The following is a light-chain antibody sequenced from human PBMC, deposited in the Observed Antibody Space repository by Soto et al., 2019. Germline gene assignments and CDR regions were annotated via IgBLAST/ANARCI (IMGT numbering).Light chain of an antibody. CDR2: DAS. J-gene: IGKJ1*01. V-gene: IGKV3-11*01. CDR1: QSISNY. Sequence: EIVLTQSPATLSLSPGERATLSCRASQSISNYLAWYQLKPGQAPRLLIYDASSRATGIPARFSGSGSGTDFTLTISSLEPEDFAVYFCQLRSNWPPTWTFGQGTNVEIK. CDR3: QLRSNWPPTWT.